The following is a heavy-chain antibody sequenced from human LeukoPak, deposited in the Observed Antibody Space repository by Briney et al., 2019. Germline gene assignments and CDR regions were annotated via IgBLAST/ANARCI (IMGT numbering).Heavy chain of an antibody. CDR3: ARGSIAARPDY. V-gene: IGHV3-30*03. J-gene: IGHJ4*02. D-gene: IGHD6-6*01. CDR2: ISYDDGSHK. CDR1: GFTFSSYG. Sequence: PGGSLRLSCAASGFTFSSYGMHWVRQAPGKGLEWVAVISYDDGSHKYYADSVKGRFTISRDNAKNSLYLQMNSLRAEDTAVYYCARGSIAARPDYWGQGTLVTVSS.